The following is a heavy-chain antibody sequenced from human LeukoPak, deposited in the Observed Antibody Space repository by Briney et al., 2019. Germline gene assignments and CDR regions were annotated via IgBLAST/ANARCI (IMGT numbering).Heavy chain of an antibody. CDR2: VSTTGRT. CDR3: ARDIAVPYYNYYYMDI. Sequence: SETLSLTCTVSGGSINSFYWSWIRQPAGKGLECIGRVSTTGRTFSKPSLSSRVTMSVDTSKNQFSLRLASVTAADTAVYYCARDIAVPYYNYYYMDIWGKGTAVTVSS. J-gene: IGHJ6*03. V-gene: IGHV4-4*07. D-gene: IGHD6-19*01. CDR1: GGSINSFY.